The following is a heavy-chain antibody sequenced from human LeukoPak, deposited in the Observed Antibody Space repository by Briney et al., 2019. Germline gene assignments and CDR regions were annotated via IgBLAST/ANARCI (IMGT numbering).Heavy chain of an antibody. Sequence: PGGSLRLSCAASGFTFSNYSMNWVRQAPGKGLEWVSSISSSSNYIFYADSLKGRFTISRDNAKNSLYLQMNSLRAEDTAVYYCARDLSYSSGWYHYWGQGTLVTVSS. CDR3: ARDLSYSSGWYHY. CDR1: GFTFSNYS. CDR2: ISSSSNYI. D-gene: IGHD6-19*01. V-gene: IGHV3-21*01. J-gene: IGHJ4*02.